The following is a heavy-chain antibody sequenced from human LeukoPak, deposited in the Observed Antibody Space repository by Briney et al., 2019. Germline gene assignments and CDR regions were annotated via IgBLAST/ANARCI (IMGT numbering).Heavy chain of an antibody. CDR1: GFTFTRYS. J-gene: IGHJ5*01. CDR2: INDNGGST. D-gene: IGHD6-19*01. Sequence: QPGGSLRLSCSASGFTFTRYSMHWVRQAPGKGLEYVSAINDNGGSTYYGDSVKSRFTISRDNSKNTLYLQMSSLRGDDTAIYYCVSRTSSGWYDFWGQGTLVIVSS. V-gene: IGHV3-64D*09. CDR3: VSRTSSGWYDF.